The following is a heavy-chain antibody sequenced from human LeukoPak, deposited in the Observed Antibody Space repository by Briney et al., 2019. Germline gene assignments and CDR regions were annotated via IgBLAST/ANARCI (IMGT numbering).Heavy chain of an antibody. Sequence: PGGSLRLSCAASGFTFTNYWMSWVRQAPGEGLEWVANIKQDESERYFVDSVKGRFTISRDNAKNSLFLQMNSLRAEDTAVYYCVRGGNRYFDYWGQGTLVTVSS. V-gene: IGHV3-7*01. CDR3: VRGGNRYFDY. J-gene: IGHJ4*02. CDR2: IKQDESER. D-gene: IGHD4-23*01. CDR1: GFTFTNYW.